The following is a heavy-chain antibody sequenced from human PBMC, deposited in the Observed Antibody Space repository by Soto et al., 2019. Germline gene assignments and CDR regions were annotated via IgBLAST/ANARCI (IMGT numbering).Heavy chain of an antibody. V-gene: IGHV3-74*01. D-gene: IGHD5-12*01. CDR1: GFSLNNYW. Sequence: GGSLRLSCAVSGFSLNNYWMHWVRQRPGKGLVWVARIYRDGTTIYADSVKGRFTISRDNAKNTVSLQMNSLKDEDTAVYYCMRGNTGYGNFDYWGQGTLVTVSS. CDR2: IYRDGTT. CDR3: MRGNTGYGNFDY. J-gene: IGHJ4*02.